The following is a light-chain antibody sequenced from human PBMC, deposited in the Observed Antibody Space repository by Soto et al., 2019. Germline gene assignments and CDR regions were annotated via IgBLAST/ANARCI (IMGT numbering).Light chain of an antibody. Sequence: EIVLTQSPATLSLCPWESGSLXGRASQSISTYLAWYQQKPGQAPRLLIYGASSRATGIPDRFSGSGSGTDFTLTISRLEPEDFAVYYCQQYGSSSITFGQGTRLEIK. CDR3: QQYGSSSIT. J-gene: IGKJ5*01. CDR1: QSISTY. V-gene: IGKV3-20*01. CDR2: GAS.